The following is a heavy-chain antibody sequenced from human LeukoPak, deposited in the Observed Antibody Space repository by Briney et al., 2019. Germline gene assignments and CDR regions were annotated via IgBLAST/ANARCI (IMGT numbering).Heavy chain of an antibody. J-gene: IGHJ4*02. CDR2: ISSSGSTI. CDR3: ARVYEPSYYGDYLRYYFDY. Sequence: GGSLRLSCAASGFTFSSYEMNWVRQAPGKGLEWGSYISSSGSTIYYADSVKGRFTISRDNAKNSLYLQMNSLRAEDTVVYYCARVYEPSYYGDYLRYYFDYWGQGTLVTVSS. D-gene: IGHD4-17*01. V-gene: IGHV3-48*03. CDR1: GFTFSSYE.